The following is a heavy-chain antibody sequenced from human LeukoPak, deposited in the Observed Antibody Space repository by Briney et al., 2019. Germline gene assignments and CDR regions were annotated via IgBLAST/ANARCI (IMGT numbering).Heavy chain of an antibody. CDR3: ARGDNWNYDFDY. CDR2: ISSSSSYI. CDR1: GFSFNNCA. Sequence: TGGSLRLSCAASGFSFNNCAMTWVRQAPGKGLEWVSSISSSSSYIYYADSVKGRFTISRDNAKNSLYLQMNSLRAEDTAVYYCARGDNWNYDFDYWGQGTLVTVSS. V-gene: IGHV3-21*01. D-gene: IGHD1-7*01. J-gene: IGHJ4*02.